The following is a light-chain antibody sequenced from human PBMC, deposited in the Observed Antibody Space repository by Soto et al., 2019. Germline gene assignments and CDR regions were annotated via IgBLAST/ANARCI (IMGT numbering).Light chain of an antibody. CDR2: GTS. V-gene: IGKV3-20*01. CDR1: QRVDTSF. J-gene: IGKJ1*01. Sequence: EIVLTQSPGTLSLSPGDSATLSCRASQRVDTSFLAWYLQKPGQAPRLLIYGTSNRATGIPDRFSASGSGTDFTLTISRLEPEDLAVYYCQQYVSSPWAFGQGTKVDI. CDR3: QQYVSSPWA.